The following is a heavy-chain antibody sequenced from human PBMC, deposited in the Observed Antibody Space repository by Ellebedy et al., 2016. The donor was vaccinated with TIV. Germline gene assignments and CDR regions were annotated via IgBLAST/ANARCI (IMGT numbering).Heavy chain of an antibody. V-gene: IGHV3-74*01. CDR1: GFTFSSHW. CDR2: IDSYGRTT. CDR3: VIDRPGNSANADY. Sequence: PGGSLRLSCAASGFTFSSHWMHWVRQAPGKGLVWVSCIDSYGRTTSYEDSVKGRFTISRDNANNTLYLQMNSLRADDTSVYYCVIDRPGNSANADYWGQGTLVTVSS. J-gene: IGHJ4*02. D-gene: IGHD4-23*01.